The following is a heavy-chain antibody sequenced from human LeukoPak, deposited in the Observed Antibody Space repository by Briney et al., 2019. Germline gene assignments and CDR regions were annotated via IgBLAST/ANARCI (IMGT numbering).Heavy chain of an antibody. J-gene: IGHJ3*02. CDR2: IYHSGST. CDR1: GYSISSGYY. D-gene: IGHD3-3*01. CDR3: ARRRRLFDFWSGYCCAFDI. V-gene: IGHV4-38-2*02. Sequence: PSETLSLTCTVSGYSISSGYYWGWIRQPPGKGLEWIGNIYHSGSTYYNPSLKSRVTISVDTSKNQFSLKLSSVTAADAAVYYCARRRRLFDFWSGYCCAFDIWGQGTMVTVSS.